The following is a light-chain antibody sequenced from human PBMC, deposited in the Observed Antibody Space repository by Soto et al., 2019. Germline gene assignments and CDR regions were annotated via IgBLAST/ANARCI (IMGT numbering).Light chain of an antibody. V-gene: IGLV2-14*03. CDR1: SSDVGGYNY. CDR3: SSYRTSNARQIV. J-gene: IGLJ1*01. CDR2: DVS. Sequence: QSALTQPASVSGSPGQSITISCTGPSSDVGGYNYVSWYQHHPGKAPKLMIYDVSNRPSGVSNRFSGSKSGNTASLSISGLQPEDEADYYCSSYRTSNARQIVCGTGTKVTVL.